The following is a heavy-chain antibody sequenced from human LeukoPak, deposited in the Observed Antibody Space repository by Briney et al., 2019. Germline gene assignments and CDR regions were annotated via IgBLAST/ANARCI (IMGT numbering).Heavy chain of an antibody. V-gene: IGHV3-53*01. Sequence: SGGSLRLSCAASGLTVSSSYMSWVRQAPGKGLEWVSIIYNDGSTYYADSMKGRFTISRDNSKNTLYLQVNSLRVEDSAMYYCARDQIYCTGGYCYFEFWGQGTLVTVSS. J-gene: IGHJ4*02. CDR3: ARDQIYCTGGYCYFEF. CDR2: IYNDGST. CDR1: GLTVSSSY. D-gene: IGHD2-8*02.